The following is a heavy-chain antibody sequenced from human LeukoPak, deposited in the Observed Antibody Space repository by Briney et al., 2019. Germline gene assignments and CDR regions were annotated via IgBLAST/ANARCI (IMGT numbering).Heavy chain of an antibody. J-gene: IGHJ4*02. CDR2: IYYGWST. D-gene: IGHD3-22*01. CDR3: ARARLDSGGRFDY. Sequence: PSETLSLTCTVSGGSISSYYWSWIRQSPGKGLEWIGYIYYGWSTDYNLSPKSRVTISKDTSKTQFSLRLSSVTAADTGVYYCARARLDSGGRFDYWGQGTLVTVSS. V-gene: IGHV4-59*01. CDR1: GGSISSYY.